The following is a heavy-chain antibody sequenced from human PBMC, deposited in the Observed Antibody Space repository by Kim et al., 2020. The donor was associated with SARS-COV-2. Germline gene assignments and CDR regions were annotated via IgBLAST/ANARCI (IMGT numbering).Heavy chain of an antibody. CDR2: IYHSGST. CDR3: ARDRGVVVTRTDI. D-gene: IGHD3-22*01. V-gene: IGHV4-38-2*02. CDR1: GYSISSGYY. Sequence: SETLSLTCTVSGYSISSGYYWGWIRQPPGKGLEWIGSIYHSGSTYYNPSLKSRVTISVDTSKNQFSLKLSSVTAADTAVYYCARDRGVVVTRTDIWGQGTMVTVSS. J-gene: IGHJ3*02.